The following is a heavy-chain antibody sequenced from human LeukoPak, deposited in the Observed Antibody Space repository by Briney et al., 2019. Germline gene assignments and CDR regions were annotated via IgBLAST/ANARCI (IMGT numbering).Heavy chain of an antibody. CDR2: INPNSGGT. D-gene: IGHD3-3*01. V-gene: IGHV1-2*02. Sequence: GASVKVSCKASGYTFTGYYMHWVRQAPGQGLEWMGWINPNSGGTNYAQKFQGRVTMTRDTSISTAYMELSRLRSDDTAVYYCARDSGGDTIFGVVIKRYGMDVWGQGTTVTVSS. CDR3: ARDSGGDTIFGVVIKRYGMDV. CDR1: GYTFTGYY. J-gene: IGHJ6*02.